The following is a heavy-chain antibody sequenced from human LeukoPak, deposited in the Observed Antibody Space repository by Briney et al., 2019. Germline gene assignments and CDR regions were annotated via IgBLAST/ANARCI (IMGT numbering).Heavy chain of an antibody. CDR3: ARRGAHGMDV. J-gene: IGHJ6*02. CDR2: ISGVASDI. V-gene: IGHV3-11*01. Sequence: GGSLRLSCAASGFTFSDYYMTWIRQAPGKGLEWVSYISGVASDIHYADSVKGRFTISRDNAKNSVYLQVNSLRAEDTAVYYCARRGAHGMDVWGQGTTVTVSS. CDR1: GFTFSDYY. D-gene: IGHD1-26*01.